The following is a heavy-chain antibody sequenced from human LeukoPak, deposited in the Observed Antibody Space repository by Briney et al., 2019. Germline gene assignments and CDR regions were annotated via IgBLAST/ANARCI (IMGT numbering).Heavy chain of an antibody. Sequence: SVKVSCKASGGTFSSYAISWVRQAPGQGLEWMGGIIPIFGTANYAQKFQGRVTITADESTSTAYTELSSLRSEDTAVYYCARPVLRFLEGSYGMDVWGQGTTVTVSS. J-gene: IGHJ6*02. CDR1: GGTFSSYA. CDR3: ARPVLRFLEGSYGMDV. CDR2: IIPIFGTA. V-gene: IGHV1-69*01. D-gene: IGHD3-3*01.